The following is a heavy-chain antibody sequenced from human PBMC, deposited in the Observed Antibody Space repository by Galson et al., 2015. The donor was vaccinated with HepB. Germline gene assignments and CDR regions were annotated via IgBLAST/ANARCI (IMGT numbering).Heavy chain of an antibody. J-gene: IGHJ5*02. CDR2: IKTDGSYT. D-gene: IGHD3-3*01. CDR3: VRGINFGT. CDR1: GFTFSSYW. Sequence: SLRLSCAASGFTFSSYWMHWVRQAPGKGLMWVSRIKTDGSYTSYADSVKGRFTISRDNAKNTVYLEMNSLRTEDTSIYYCVRGINFGTWGQGTLVTVSS. V-gene: IGHV3-74*01.